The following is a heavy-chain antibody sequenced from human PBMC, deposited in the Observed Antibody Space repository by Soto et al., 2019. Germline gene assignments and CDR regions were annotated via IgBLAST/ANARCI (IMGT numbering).Heavy chain of an antibody. J-gene: IGHJ4*02. CDR3: AKGDGYCSGGSCYWVDY. D-gene: IGHD2-15*01. V-gene: IGHV3-23*01. CDR1: GFTFSSYA. Sequence: VQLLESGGGLVQPGGSLRLSCAASGFTFSSYAMSWVRQAPGKGLEWVSAISGSGGSTYYADSVKGRFTISRDNSKNTLYLQMNSLRAEDTAVYYCAKGDGYCSGGSCYWVDYWGQGTLVTVSS. CDR2: ISGSGGST.